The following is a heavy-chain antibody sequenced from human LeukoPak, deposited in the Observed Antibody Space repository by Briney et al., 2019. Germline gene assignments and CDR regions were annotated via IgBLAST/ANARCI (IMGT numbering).Heavy chain of an antibody. D-gene: IGHD6-13*01. CDR1: GFTLSSHW. V-gene: IGHV3-74*01. CDR2: INSDGSSI. J-gene: IGHJ4*02. Sequence: GGSLRLSCAASGFTLSSHWMHWVRQAPGKGLVWVSRINSDGSSIRYADSVKGRITISRDNAKNTLYLHLNSLRVEDTAVYYCAKDGMSMDSSWFDYWGQGTLVTVSS. CDR3: AKDGMSMDSSWFDY.